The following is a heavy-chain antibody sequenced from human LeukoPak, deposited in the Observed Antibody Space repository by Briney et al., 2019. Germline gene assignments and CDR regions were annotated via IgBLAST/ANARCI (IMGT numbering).Heavy chain of an antibody. CDR1: GFAFYDVA. V-gene: IGHV3-49*04. CDR2: IRRRAYGGAA. J-gene: IGHJ4*02. Sequence: GGSLRLSCTPSGFAFYDVAMSWVRQPAGGGLEWVGFIRRRAYGGAAEYAASVKGRFIISRDDSKGIAYLQMNSLKTEDTAVYYCSRNGLVDFDYWGQGSRVIVSP. CDR3: SRNGLVDFDY.